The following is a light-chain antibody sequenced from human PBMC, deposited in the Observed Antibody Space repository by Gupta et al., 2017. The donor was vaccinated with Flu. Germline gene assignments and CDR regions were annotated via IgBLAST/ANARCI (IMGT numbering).Light chain of an antibody. CDR1: GLGDKI. CDR2: NDD. V-gene: IGLV3-1*01. CDR3: QAWDSNTGV. J-gene: IGLJ3*02. Sequence: PGKTATIACSGDGLGDKIVSWYRQKSGRYPDLVIYNDDKRPAGIPERFSGSNSGNTATLTVSGAQAMDEDDYYCQAWDSNTGVFGGGTKLTVL.